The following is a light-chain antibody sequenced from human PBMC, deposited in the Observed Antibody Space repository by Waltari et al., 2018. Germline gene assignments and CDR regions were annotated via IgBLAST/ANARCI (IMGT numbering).Light chain of an antibody. CDR2: GVS. CDR1: RSVSSIS. Sequence: EIVLTQSPGTLSLSPGERATLSCRASRSVSSISLSWYQQKAGQPPRLLIYGVSSRATGIPDRFSGSGPGTDFTLTISRLEPEDFAVYYCQQYDSIVLTFGGGTKVEI. V-gene: IGKV3-20*01. CDR3: QQYDSIVLT. J-gene: IGKJ4*01.